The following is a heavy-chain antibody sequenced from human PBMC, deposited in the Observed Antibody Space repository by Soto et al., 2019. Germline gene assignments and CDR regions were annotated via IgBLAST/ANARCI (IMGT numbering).Heavy chain of an antibody. CDR2: ISGSGGST. Sequence: GVSLRLSCAASGFTFSSYAMSWVRQAPGKGLEWVSAISGSGGSTYYADSVKGRFTISRDNSKNTLYLQMNSLRAEDTAVYYCAKDWTKAEYYYDSSGHDWGQGTLVTVYS. V-gene: IGHV3-23*01. J-gene: IGHJ4*02. CDR1: GFTFSSYA. CDR3: AKDWTKAEYYYDSSGHD. D-gene: IGHD3-22*01.